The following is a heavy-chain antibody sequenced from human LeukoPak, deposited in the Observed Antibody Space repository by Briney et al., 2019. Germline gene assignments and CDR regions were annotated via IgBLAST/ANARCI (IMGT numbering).Heavy chain of an antibody. J-gene: IGHJ4*02. CDR1: GFTFSSYA. V-gene: IGHV3-23*01. CDR2: ISGSGGST. D-gene: IGHD5-12*01. CDR3: ARVVDIVPTSSFDY. Sequence: GGSLRLSCAASGFTFSSYAMSWVRQAPGKGLEWVSAISGSGGSTYYADSVKGRFTISRDNSKKSLYLQMNSVRAEDTALYYCARVVDIVPTSSFDYWGQGTPATVSS.